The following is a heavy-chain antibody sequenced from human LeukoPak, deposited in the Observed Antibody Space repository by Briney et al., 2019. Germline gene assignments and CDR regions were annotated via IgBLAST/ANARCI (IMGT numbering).Heavy chain of an antibody. D-gene: IGHD3-22*01. CDR1: GFTFRRYE. V-gene: IGHV3-48*03. CDR2: ISSSGSTK. CDR3: ARAGSHYYDSRGYRY. J-gene: IGHJ4*02. Sequence: GGSLRLSCAASGFTFRRYEMNWVRQAPGKGLEWVSYISSSGSTKNYADSVKGRFTISRDNAKNSVYLQMNSLRAEDTAVYYCARAGSHYYDSRGYRYWGQGTLVTVSS.